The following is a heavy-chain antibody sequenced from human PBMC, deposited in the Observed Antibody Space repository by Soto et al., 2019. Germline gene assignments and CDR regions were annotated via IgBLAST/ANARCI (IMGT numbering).Heavy chain of an antibody. V-gene: IGHV1-2*04. CDR1: GYTVTAYY. D-gene: IGHD3-22*01. Sequence: QVQLVQSGAEVKKPGASVKVSCKASGYTVTAYYVHWVRQAPGQGLEWMGWINPNSGGTNYAQKFQGWVTISRDTSISTVYLELSRLRLDDTAVYYCARMIAGRGHYSMDVWGHGTTVTVSS. J-gene: IGHJ6*01. CDR2: INPNSGGT. CDR3: ARMIAGRGHYSMDV.